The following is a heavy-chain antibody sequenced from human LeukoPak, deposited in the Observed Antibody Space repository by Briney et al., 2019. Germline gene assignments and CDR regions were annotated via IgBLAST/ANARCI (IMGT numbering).Heavy chain of an antibody. Sequence: SKTLSLTCTVSGGSFSSSSYYWGWIRQPPGKGPEWIGNIYYTGSTYYNPSLKSRVTISLDTSKNQFSLKLSSVTASDTAVYYCARHGYSTGWYHFWGQGTLVTVSS. CDR3: ARHGYSTGWYHF. J-gene: IGHJ4*02. V-gene: IGHV4-39*01. D-gene: IGHD6-19*01. CDR2: IYYTGST. CDR1: GGSFSSSSYY.